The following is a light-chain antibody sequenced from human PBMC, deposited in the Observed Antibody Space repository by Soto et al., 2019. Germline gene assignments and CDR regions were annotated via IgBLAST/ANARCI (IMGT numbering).Light chain of an antibody. CDR1: QSVSIN. CDR3: QQYNNWPRT. CDR2: GAS. J-gene: IGKJ1*01. Sequence: EIVLTQSPDTLSLSPGERATLSCRASQSVSINLAWYQQKPGQAPRLLVYGASTRATGIPARFSGSGSGTEFTLTISSLQSEDFAVYYCQQYNNWPRTFGQGTKVDIK. V-gene: IGKV3-15*01.